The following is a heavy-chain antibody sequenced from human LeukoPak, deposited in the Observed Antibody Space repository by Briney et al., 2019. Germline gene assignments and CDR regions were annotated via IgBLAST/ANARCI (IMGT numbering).Heavy chain of an antibody. CDR2: INPNSGGT. CDR3: ARSYYYGSGSIYYYYMDV. V-gene: IGHV1-2*02. J-gene: IGHJ6*03. D-gene: IGHD3-10*01. CDR1: GYTFTGYY. Sequence: ASVKVSCKASGYTFTGYYMHWVRQAPGQGLEWMGWINPNSGGTNYVQKFQGRVTMTRDTSIRTADMELRRLRSDDTAVYYCARSYYYGSGSIYYYYMDVWGKGTTVTVSS.